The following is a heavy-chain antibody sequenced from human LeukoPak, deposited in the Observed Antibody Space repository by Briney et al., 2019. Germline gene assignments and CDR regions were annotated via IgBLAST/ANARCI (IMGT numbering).Heavy chain of an antibody. Sequence: ASVKVSCKASGYTLTSYGISWVRQAPGQGLEWMGWISAYNGNTNYAQKLQGRVTMTTDTSTSTAYMELRSLRSDDTAVYYCARDLGTTGTTGAFDIWGQGTMVTVSS. V-gene: IGHV1-18*01. J-gene: IGHJ3*02. D-gene: IGHD1-1*01. CDR3: ARDLGTTGTTGAFDI. CDR1: GYTLTSYG. CDR2: ISAYNGNT.